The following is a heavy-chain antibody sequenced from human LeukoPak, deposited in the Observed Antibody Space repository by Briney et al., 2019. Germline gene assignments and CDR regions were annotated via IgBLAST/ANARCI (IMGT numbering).Heavy chain of an antibody. Sequence: PSETLSLTCTVSGVSISSYCWSWIRQPPGKGLEWIGYIYYSGSTNYNPSLKSRVTISVDTSKNQFSLKLSSVTAADTAVYYCARSRPIWSGYYLGADSFDPWGQGTLVTVSS. CDR2: IYYSGST. D-gene: IGHD3-3*01. V-gene: IGHV4-59*01. CDR3: ARSRPIWSGYYLGADSFDP. J-gene: IGHJ5*02. CDR1: GVSISSYC.